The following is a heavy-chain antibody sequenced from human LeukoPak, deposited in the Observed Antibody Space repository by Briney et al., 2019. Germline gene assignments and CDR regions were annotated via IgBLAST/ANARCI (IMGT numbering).Heavy chain of an antibody. CDR2: IIPIFGTA. J-gene: IGHJ6*03. V-gene: IGHV1-69*05. D-gene: IGHD3-3*01. CDR1: GGTFSSYA. CDR3: ARAPAYDFWSGYLGYYYYMDV. Sequence: ASVKVSSKAAGGTFSSYAISWVRQAPGPGLEWRGGIIPIFGTANYAQKFQGRVTITTDESTSTAYRELSSLRSEDTAVYYCARAPAYDFWSGYLGYYYYMDVWGKGTTVTVSS.